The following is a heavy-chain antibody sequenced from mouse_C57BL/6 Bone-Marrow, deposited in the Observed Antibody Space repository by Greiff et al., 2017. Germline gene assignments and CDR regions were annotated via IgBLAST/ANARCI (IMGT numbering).Heavy chain of an antibody. V-gene: IGHV1-53*01. CDR2: INPSNGGT. CDR3: ARTETPAWFAY. J-gene: IGHJ3*01. Sequence: QVQLQQPGTELVTPGASVTLSCKASGYPFTSYWLHWVKQRPGQGLEWIGNINPSNGGTNYNEKFKSKATLTVDKSSSTAYMQTSSLTSEDSAVYYCARTETPAWFAYWGQGTLVTVSA. CDR1: GYPFTSYW.